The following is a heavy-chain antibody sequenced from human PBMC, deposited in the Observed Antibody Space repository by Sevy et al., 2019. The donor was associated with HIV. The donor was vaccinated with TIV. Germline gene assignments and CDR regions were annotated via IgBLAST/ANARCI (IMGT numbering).Heavy chain of an antibody. CDR2: IKQDGSEK. CDR3: ARDLGDDFWSGYYTNGMDV. J-gene: IGHJ6*02. CDR1: GFTFSSYW. Sequence: GGSLRLSCAASGFTFSSYWMSWVRQAPGKGLEWVANIKQDGSEKYYVDSVKGRFTISRDNAKNSLYLQMNSLRAEDPAVYYCARDLGDDFWSGYYTNGMDVWGQGTTVTVSS. V-gene: IGHV3-7*03. D-gene: IGHD3-3*01.